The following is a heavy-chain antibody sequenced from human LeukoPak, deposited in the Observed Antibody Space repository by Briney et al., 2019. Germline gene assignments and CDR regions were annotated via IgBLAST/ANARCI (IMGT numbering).Heavy chain of an antibody. CDR3: ARDLSPYYDSSGYLI. CDR1: GFTFSSYA. D-gene: IGHD3-22*01. J-gene: IGHJ4*02. Sequence: GRSLRLSCAASGFTFSSYAMHWVRQAPGKGLGWVAVISYDGRNKYYADSVKGRFTISRDNSKNTLYLQMNSLRAEDTAVYYCARDLSPYYDSSGYLIWGQGTLVTVSS. V-gene: IGHV3-30*04. CDR2: ISYDGRNK.